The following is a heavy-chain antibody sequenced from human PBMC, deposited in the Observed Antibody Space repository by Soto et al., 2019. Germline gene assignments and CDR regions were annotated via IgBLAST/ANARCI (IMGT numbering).Heavy chain of an antibody. CDR3: ARMRATAAAGKAAFDI. Sequence: ASVKVSCKASGYTFTGYYMHWVRQAPGQGLEWMGWINPNSGGTNYAQKFQGWVTMTRDTSISTSYMELSRLRSYDTAVYYCARMRATAAAGKAAFDIWGQGTMVTVSS. CDR1: GYTFTGYY. CDR2: INPNSGGT. D-gene: IGHD6-13*01. J-gene: IGHJ3*02. V-gene: IGHV1-2*04.